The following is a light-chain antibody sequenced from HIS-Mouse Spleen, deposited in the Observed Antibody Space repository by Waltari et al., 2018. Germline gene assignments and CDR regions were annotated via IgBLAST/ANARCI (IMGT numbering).Light chain of an antibody. J-gene: IGKJ1*01. Sequence: DIQLTQSPSFLSASVGDRVTITCRASQGISSYLAWYQQKPGQAPKLLIYAASTLQSGVPSRFSGSGSGTEVTLTLSSLQPEDFATYYCQQLNSYPPSFGQGTKVEIK. CDR2: AAS. V-gene: IGKV1-9*01. CDR3: QQLNSYPPS. CDR1: QGISSY.